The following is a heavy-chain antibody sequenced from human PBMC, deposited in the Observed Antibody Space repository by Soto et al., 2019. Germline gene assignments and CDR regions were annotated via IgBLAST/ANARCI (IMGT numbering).Heavy chain of an antibody. D-gene: IGHD5-12*01. J-gene: IGHJ4*02. V-gene: IGHV1-69*08. CDR3: VRDSPSGSTYSGYDGIDY. CDR2: IIPLLDIA. Sequence: QVQLVQSGAEMKKPGSSVKVSCKASGGTFSNDIITWVRQAPGQGLEWMGRIIPLLDIANYAQKFQGRVKITADKSTSTAYMELNSLRFEDTAVYYCVRDSPSGSTYSGYDGIDYWGQGTLVTVSS. CDR1: GGTFSNDI.